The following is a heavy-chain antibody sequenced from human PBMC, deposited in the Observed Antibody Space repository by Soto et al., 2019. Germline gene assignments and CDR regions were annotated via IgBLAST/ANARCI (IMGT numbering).Heavy chain of an antibody. J-gene: IGHJ4*02. CDR1: GYTFTSYG. V-gene: IGHV1-18*01. CDR2: ISAHNGNT. Sequence: QVHLVQSGAEVKKPGASVKVSCKGSGYTFTSYGITWVRQAPGQGLEWMGWISAHNGNTDNAKKPQGRVTVTRDTSTRTAYMELRSLRADDTAVYYCARGRYGDYWGQGALVTVSS. D-gene: IGHD1-1*01. CDR3: ARGRYGDY.